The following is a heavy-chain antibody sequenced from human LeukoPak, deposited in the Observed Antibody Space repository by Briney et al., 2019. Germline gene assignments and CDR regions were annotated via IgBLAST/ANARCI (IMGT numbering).Heavy chain of an antibody. J-gene: IGHJ3*02. D-gene: IGHD1-26*01. CDR2: INPGDSYI. Sequence: GESLKISCKGSGYSFSSYWIGWVRQMPGKGLEWMGIINPGDSYIRYGPSFQGQITISVDKSISTAYLQWSSLKASDTAMYYCAGAIVGAATAFDIWGQGTMVTVSS. CDR3: AGAIVGAATAFDI. V-gene: IGHV5-51*01. CDR1: GYSFSSYW.